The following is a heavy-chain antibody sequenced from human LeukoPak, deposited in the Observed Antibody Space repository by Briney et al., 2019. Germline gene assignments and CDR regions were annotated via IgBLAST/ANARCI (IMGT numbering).Heavy chain of an antibody. CDR2: INPSGGST. D-gene: IGHD6-13*01. Sequence: ASVKVSCKASGYTFTGYYMHWVRQAPGQGLEWMGIINPSGGSTTYAQKFQGRVTMTRDMSTSTVYMELSSLRSEDTAVYYCARGYSSSWLDYYMDVWGKGTTVTVSS. CDR1: GYTFTGYY. J-gene: IGHJ6*03. CDR3: ARGYSSSWLDYYMDV. V-gene: IGHV1-46*01.